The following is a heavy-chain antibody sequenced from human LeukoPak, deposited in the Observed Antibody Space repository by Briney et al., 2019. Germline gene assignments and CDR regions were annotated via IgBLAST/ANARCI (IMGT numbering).Heavy chain of an antibody. D-gene: IGHD3-10*01. Sequence: GGSLRLSCAASGFRFSVHQMHWARQAPGKGLQWVALISYDGANEAYTDSVKGRFTISRDNSKNMVYLQMSSLRFEDTAVYYCGRGSHGSGGNYFVDWGQGALITVSS. V-gene: IGHV3-30*10. CDR2: ISYDGANE. J-gene: IGHJ4*02. CDR3: GRGSHGSGGNYFVD. CDR1: GFRFSVHQ.